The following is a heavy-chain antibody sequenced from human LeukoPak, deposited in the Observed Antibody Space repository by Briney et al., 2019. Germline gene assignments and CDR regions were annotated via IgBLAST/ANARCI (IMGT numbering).Heavy chain of an antibody. Sequence: SVKVSCKASGGTFSSYAISWVRQAPGQGLEWMGRIIPILGIANYAQKFQGRVTITADKSTSTAYMELSSLRSEDTAVYYCAVRYCSSTSCFPWGQGPLVTVSS. D-gene: IGHD2-2*01. CDR2: IIPILGIA. CDR3: AVRYCSSTSCFP. V-gene: IGHV1-69*04. CDR1: GGTFSSYA. J-gene: IGHJ5*02.